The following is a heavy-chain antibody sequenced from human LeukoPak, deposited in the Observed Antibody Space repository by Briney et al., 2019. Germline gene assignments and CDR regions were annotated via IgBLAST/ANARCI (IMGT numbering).Heavy chain of an antibody. J-gene: IGHJ4*02. V-gene: IGHV3-53*01. D-gene: IGHD3-22*01. CDR3: AKEYYYDSSGHYPWDY. CDR1: GFTVSSNY. CDR2: FYSGDNT. Sequence: PGGSLRLSCAASGFTVSSNYMSWVRQAPGKGLEWVSVFYSGDNTYYADSVKGRFTTSRDNSKNTLFLQMNSLRAEDTAVYYCAKEYYYDSSGHYPWDYWGQGTLVTVSS.